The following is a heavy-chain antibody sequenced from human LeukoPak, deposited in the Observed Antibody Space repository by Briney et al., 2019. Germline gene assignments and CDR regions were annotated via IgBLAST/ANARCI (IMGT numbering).Heavy chain of an antibody. CDR2: IKDDGGEQ. Sequence: PGGSLRLSGAASRFRFSNYWMSWVRQAPGKGLEWVANIKDDGGEQYYVDSVKGRFTISRDNAKNSLYLQMNSLRAEDTAVYYCARRYCTSTYCYAFDYWGQGSLVTVSS. V-gene: IGHV3-7*01. CDR1: RFRFSNYW. CDR3: ARRYCTSTYCYAFDY. D-gene: IGHD2-2*01. J-gene: IGHJ4*02.